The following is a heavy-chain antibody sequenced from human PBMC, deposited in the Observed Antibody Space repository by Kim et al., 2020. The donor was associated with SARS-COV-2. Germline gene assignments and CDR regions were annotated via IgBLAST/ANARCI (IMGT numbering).Heavy chain of an antibody. Sequence: SVKVSCKASGGTFSSYAISWVRQAPGQGLEWMGGIIPIFGTANYAQKFQGRVTITADESTSTAYMELSSLRSEDTAVYYCARDGGGWFGELADYYGMDVWGQGTTVTVSS. V-gene: IGHV1-69*13. CDR2: IIPIFGTA. D-gene: IGHD3-10*01. J-gene: IGHJ6*02. CDR1: GGTFSSYA. CDR3: ARDGGGWFGELADYYGMDV.